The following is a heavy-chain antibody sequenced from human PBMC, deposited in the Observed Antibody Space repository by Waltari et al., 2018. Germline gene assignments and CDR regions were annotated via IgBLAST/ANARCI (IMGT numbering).Heavy chain of an antibody. V-gene: IGHV4-4*09. CDR2: IYNSGNT. J-gene: IGHJ6*02. CDR1: GGSISFPN. CDR3: ARLRDGYYYYYGMDV. Sequence: QVQLQESGPRLVKPSETLSLNCSVAGGSISFPNGSWFRQSPRKGLEWIGYIYNSGNTNYNPSLKSRVTISADPSKNQFSLKVDSVTVADTAVYYCARLRDGYYYYYGMDVWGPGTTVTVSS.